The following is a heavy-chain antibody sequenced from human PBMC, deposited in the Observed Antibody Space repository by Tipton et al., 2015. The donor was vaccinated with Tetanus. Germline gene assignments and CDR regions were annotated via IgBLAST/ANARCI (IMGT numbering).Heavy chain of an antibody. Sequence: TLSLTCTVSGGSISSGDYYWSWIRQPPGKGLEWIGYIYYSGSTYYNPSLKSRVTISVDTSKNQFSLKLSSVTAADTAVYYCARAVSSGSELDYWGQGTLVTVSS. J-gene: IGHJ4*02. CDR1: GGSISSGDYY. V-gene: IGHV4-30-4*01. CDR3: ARAVSSGSELDY. CDR2: IYYSGST. D-gene: IGHD3-22*01.